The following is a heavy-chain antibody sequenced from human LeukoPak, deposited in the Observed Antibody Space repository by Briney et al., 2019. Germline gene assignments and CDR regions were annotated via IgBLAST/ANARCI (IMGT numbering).Heavy chain of an antibody. V-gene: IGHV3-23*01. CDR3: AKGDYYDSSGYTPSLDY. D-gene: IGHD3-22*01. CDR1: GFTFSSYA. Sequence: PGGSLRLSCAASGFTFSSYAMSWVRQAPGKGLEWVSAISGSGGSTYYADSVKGRFTISRDNSKNTLYLQMNSLRAEDTAVHYCAKGDYYDSSGYTPSLDYWGQGTLVTVSS. J-gene: IGHJ4*02. CDR2: ISGSGGST.